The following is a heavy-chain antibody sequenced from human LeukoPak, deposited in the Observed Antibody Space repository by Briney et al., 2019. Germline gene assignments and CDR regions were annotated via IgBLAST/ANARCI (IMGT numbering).Heavy chain of an antibody. D-gene: IGHD1-14*01. CDR1: GFTFQIYA. J-gene: IGHJ5*02. CDR2: MCGTAGCT. V-gene: IGHV3-23*01. Sequence: GGSLRLSCAASGFTFQIYAMSWVRLAPGKGLQWVASMCGTAGCTFYTDSVKGRFTISRDNSKDTLYLQMNDLRAGDTAIYYCARDRPNYHEANGHYYNRDGDHWGQGALVTVSS. CDR3: ARDRPNYHEANGHYYNRDGDH.